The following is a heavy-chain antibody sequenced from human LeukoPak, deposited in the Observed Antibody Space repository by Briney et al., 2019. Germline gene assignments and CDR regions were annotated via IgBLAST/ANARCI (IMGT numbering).Heavy chain of an antibody. V-gene: IGHV4-34*01. CDR2: INDSGST. J-gene: IGHJ4*02. D-gene: IGHD1-7*01. CDR1: GGSFSGFY. Sequence: SETLSLNCAVSGGSFSGFYWSGIRQSPEKGLEWIGQINDSGSTTNNPSLRNRVTISVATPKNQDSLELTSVTAADTAVYYCASGRYDENYSGGFYYFDYWGQGTLVTVSS. CDR3: ASGRYDENYSGGFYYFDY.